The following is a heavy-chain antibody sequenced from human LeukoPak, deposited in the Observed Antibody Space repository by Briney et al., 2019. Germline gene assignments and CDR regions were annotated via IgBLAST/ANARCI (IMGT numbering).Heavy chain of an antibody. D-gene: IGHD1-26*01. V-gene: IGHV1-69*06. Sequence: GASVKVSCKASGGTFSSYAISWVRQAPGQGLEWMGGIIPIFGTANYAQKFQGRVTITADKSTSTAYMELSSLRSEDTAVYYCARGSGYSGSYYRWFDPWGQGTLVTVSS. CDR2: IIPIFGTA. CDR3: ARGSGYSGSYYRWFDP. CDR1: GGTFSSYA. J-gene: IGHJ5*02.